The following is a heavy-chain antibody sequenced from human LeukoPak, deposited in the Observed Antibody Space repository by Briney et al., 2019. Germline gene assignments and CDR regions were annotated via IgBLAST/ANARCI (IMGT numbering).Heavy chain of an antibody. CDR1: GFTVSGHW. D-gene: IGHD5-24*01. V-gene: IGHV3-74*01. Sequence: GGSLRLSCAVSGFTVSGHWMVWVRHVPGKGLEWVSSTNSDGSVTGYTDSVKGRFTVSRDNAKNTLYLQMNSLRAEDTAVYYCARARWYSCDYWGQGTLVTVSS. J-gene: IGHJ4*02. CDR3: ARARWYSCDY. CDR2: TNSDGSVT.